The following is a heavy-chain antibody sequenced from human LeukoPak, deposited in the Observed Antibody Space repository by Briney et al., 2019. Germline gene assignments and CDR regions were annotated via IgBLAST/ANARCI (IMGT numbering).Heavy chain of an antibody. CDR3: AKKGTSNGYTYFDY. J-gene: IGHJ4*02. V-gene: IGHV3-30*12. CDR1: GFTFRSYG. CDR2: ISYDGSNK. D-gene: IGHD3-22*01. Sequence: GGSLRLSCATSGFTFRSYGMHWVRQAPGKGLEWVAVISYDGSNKYYAESVKGRFTISRDNSKNTLYLQMNSLRAEDTAVYYCAKKGTSNGYTYFDYWGQGTLVTVSS.